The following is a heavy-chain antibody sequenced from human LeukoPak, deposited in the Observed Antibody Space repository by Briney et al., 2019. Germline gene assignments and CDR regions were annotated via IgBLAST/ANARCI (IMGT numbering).Heavy chain of an antibody. V-gene: IGHV3-23*01. CDR2: ITSSGASS. D-gene: IGHD6-13*01. Sequence: GGSLRLSCAASGFTFSSYAMNWVRQAPGKGLEWVAGITSSGASSYYADSVRGRFTISRDNSKNTLYLQLNSLRADATAVYFCARDEDLYSTTWYLFDYWGQGALVTVSP. CDR1: GFTFSSYA. J-gene: IGHJ4*02. CDR3: ARDEDLYSTTWYLFDY.